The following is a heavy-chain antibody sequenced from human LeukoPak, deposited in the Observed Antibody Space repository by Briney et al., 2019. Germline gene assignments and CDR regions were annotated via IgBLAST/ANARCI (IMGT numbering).Heavy chain of an antibody. Sequence: GGSLRLSCAASGFTFSSYAMSWVRQAPGKGLEWVSFISPSADRTSNADSVEGRFTISRDNPRNTLYLQMNSLRDEDTAVYYCAIMHGYYDGSGYWVQWGQGTLVTVSP. CDR1: GFTFSSYA. J-gene: IGHJ4*02. CDR3: AIMHGYYDGSGYWVQ. D-gene: IGHD3-22*01. V-gene: IGHV3-23*01. CDR2: ISPSADRT.